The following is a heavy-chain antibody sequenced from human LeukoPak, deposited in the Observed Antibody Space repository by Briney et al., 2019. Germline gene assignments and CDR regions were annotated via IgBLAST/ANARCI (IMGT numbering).Heavy chain of an antibody. D-gene: IGHD3-10*01. CDR3: ARRVRRGVSHPPHYYYYYAMDV. Sequence: ASVKVSCKSSGGTFSSYAISWVRQAPGQGLEWMGGIIPMFRTADYAQKFQGRVTITADESTSTAYMELGSLRSEDTAVYYCARRVRRGVSHPPHYYYYYAMDVWGKGTTITVSA. CDR2: IIPMFRTA. CDR1: GGTFSSYA. V-gene: IGHV1-69*01. J-gene: IGHJ6*04.